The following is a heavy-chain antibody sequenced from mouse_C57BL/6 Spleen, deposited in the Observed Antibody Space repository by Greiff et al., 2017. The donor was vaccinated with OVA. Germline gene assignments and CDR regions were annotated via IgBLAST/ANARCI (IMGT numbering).Heavy chain of an antibody. D-gene: IGHD1-1*01. J-gene: IGHJ2*01. CDR3: ASITTEEGVGY. V-gene: IGHV1-58*01. Sequence: EVQLQQSGAELVRPGSSVKMSCKTSGYTFTSYGINWVQQRPGQGLEWIGYLYIGNGYTAYNAKFTGKATLTSDTSSNTAYMQLSSLTSEDSAIYFCASITTEEGVGYWGKGTTLTVSS. CDR1: GYTFTSYG. CDR2: LYIGNGYT.